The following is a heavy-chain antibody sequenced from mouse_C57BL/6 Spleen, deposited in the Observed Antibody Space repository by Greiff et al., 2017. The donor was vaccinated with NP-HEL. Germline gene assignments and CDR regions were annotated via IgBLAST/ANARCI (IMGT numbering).Heavy chain of an antibody. D-gene: IGHD2-2*01. J-gene: IGHJ1*03. CDR1: GYTFTDYY. Sequence: EVQLQQSGPELVKPGASVKISCKASGYTFTDYYMNWVKQSHGKSLEWIGDINPNNGGTSYNQKFKGKATLTVDKSSSTAYMELRSLTSEDSAVYYCASAGYYGYFDVWGTGTTVTVSS. CDR2: INPNNGGT. CDR3: ASAGYYGYFDV. V-gene: IGHV1-26*01.